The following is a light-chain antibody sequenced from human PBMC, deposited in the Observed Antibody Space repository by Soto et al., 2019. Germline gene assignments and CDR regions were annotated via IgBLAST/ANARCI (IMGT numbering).Light chain of an antibody. J-gene: IGKJ4*01. CDR3: LQDYSYPLT. V-gene: IGKV1-6*01. CDR1: QGIRNE. Sequence: AIQLTQSPSSLSASIGDRVIITCRASQGIRNELGWYQQKPGRAPKFLIYAASNLQSGVSSRFSGSGSGTDFTLTISSLQPEDFATYYCLQDYSYPLTFVGGTKVEIK. CDR2: AAS.